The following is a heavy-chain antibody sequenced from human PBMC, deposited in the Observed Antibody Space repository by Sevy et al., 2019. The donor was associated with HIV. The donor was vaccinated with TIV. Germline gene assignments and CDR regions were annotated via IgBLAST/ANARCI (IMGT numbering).Heavy chain of an antibody. J-gene: IGHJ3*02. CDR1: GFTFSSYS. Sequence: GGSLRLSCAASGFTFSSYSMNWVRQAPGRGLEWISYISSSSSAIYYADSVKGRFTISRDNAKNSLYLQMNSLRDEDTAVYYCASEQWQLNAGDAFDIWGQRTMVTVSS. V-gene: IGHV3-48*02. CDR2: ISSSSSAI. D-gene: IGHD6-19*01. CDR3: ASEQWQLNAGDAFDI.